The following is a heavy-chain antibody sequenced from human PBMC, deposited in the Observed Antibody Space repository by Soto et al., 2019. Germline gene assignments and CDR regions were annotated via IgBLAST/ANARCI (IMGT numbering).Heavy chain of an antibody. CDR2: IYYSGST. CDR1: GGSISSYY. V-gene: IGHV4-59*01. D-gene: IGHD4-17*01. Sequence: PSETLSLTCTVSGGSISSYYWSWIRQPPGKGLEWIGYIYYSGSTNYNPSLKSRVTISVDTSKNQFSLKLSSVTAADTAVYYCARTAPYGEIDYWGQGTLVTVSS. J-gene: IGHJ4*02. CDR3: ARTAPYGEIDY.